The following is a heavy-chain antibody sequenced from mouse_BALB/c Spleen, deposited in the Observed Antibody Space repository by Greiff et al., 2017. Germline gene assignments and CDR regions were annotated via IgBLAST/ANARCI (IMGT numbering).Heavy chain of an antibody. V-gene: IGHV14-3*02. CDR3: ARVVATLYWYFDV. CDR2: IDPANGNT. J-gene: IGHJ1*01. Sequence: VQLKQSGAELVKPGASVKLSCTASGFNIKDTYMHWVKQRPEQGLEWIGRIDPANGNTKYDPKFQGKATITADTSSNTAYLQLSSLTSEDTAVYYCARVVATLYWYFDVWGAGTTVTVSS. D-gene: IGHD1-1*01. CDR1: GFNIKDTY.